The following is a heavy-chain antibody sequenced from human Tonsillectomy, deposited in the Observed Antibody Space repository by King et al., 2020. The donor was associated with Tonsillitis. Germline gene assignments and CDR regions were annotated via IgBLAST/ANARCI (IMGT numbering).Heavy chain of an antibody. CDR1: GGSISSYY. Sequence: VQLQESGPGLVKPSETLSLTCTVSGGSISSYYWSWIRQPAGKGLELIGRIYTSGSTNYNPSLKSRVTMSVDTSKNQFSLKLSSVTAADTAVYYCARAGYCSGGSCYPFLFDYWGQGTLVTVSS. V-gene: IGHV4-4*07. CDR2: IYTSGST. CDR3: ARAGYCSGGSCYPFLFDY. D-gene: IGHD2-15*01. J-gene: IGHJ4*02.